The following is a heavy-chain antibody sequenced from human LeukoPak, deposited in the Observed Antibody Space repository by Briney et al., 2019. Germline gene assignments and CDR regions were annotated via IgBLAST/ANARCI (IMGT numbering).Heavy chain of an antibody. Sequence: SETLSLTCTVSGGSISSSSYYWGWIRQPPGTGLEWIGSIYYSGSTYYNPSLKSRVTISVDTSKNQFSLKLSSVTAADTAVYYCARHRQYSSGWYEETSNWFDPWGQGTLVTVSS. V-gene: IGHV4-39*01. CDR3: ARHRQYSSGWYEETSNWFDP. D-gene: IGHD6-13*01. CDR2: IYYSGST. CDR1: GGSISSSSYY. J-gene: IGHJ5*02.